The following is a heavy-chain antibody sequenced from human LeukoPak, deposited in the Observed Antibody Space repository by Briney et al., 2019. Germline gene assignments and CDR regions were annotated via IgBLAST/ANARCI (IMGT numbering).Heavy chain of an antibody. J-gene: IGHJ4*02. Sequence: GGSLRLSCAASGFTFSSYAMSWVRQAPGKGLEWVSVIGDSGGTTYYADSVKGRFTFSRDNSKNTLYLQMNSLRAEDTAVYYCPKGHGLYYFDYWGQGTLVAVSS. CDR3: PKGHGLYYFDY. CDR2: IGDSGGTT. CDR1: GFTFSSYA. V-gene: IGHV3-23*01.